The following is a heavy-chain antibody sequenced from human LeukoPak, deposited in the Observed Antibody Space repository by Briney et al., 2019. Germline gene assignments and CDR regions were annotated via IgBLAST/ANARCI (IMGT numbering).Heavy chain of an antibody. CDR2: IKSNTDGGTT. CDR1: GFTFSNAW. Sequence: GGSLRLSCAASGFTFSNAWMSWVRQAPGKGLEWVGRIKSNTDGGTTDYAAPVKGRFTISRDDSKNTLYLQMNSLKTEDTAVYYCITYARTWGQGTLVTVSS. V-gene: IGHV3-15*01. CDR3: ITYART. J-gene: IGHJ5*02.